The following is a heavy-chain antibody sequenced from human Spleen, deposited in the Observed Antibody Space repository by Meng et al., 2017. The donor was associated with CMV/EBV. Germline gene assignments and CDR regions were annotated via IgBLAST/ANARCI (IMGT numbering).Heavy chain of an antibody. Sequence: GESLKISCVASGFTFRTYWMHWVRQAPGKGLVWVSRVNTDGGDTNYADSVKGRFTISRDNAKNTLYLQMNSLRAEDTAVYYCARDGRLSSGGTNHYAMDVWGQGTTVTVSS. D-gene: IGHD6-13*01. CDR2: VNTDGGDT. CDR1: GFTFRTYW. J-gene: IGHJ6*02. CDR3: ARDGRLSSGGTNHYAMDV. V-gene: IGHV3-74*01.